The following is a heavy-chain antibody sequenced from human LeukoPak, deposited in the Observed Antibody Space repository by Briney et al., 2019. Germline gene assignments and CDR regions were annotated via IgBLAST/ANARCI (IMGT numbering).Heavy chain of an antibody. V-gene: IGHV4-59*01. CDR2: IYYSGST. D-gene: IGHD6-13*01. J-gene: IGHJ4*02. CDR3: ARVTGYMTEDFFDY. CDR1: GGSISGYY. Sequence: SETLSLTCTVSGGSISGYYWSWIGQPPGKGLEWIGYIYYSGSTDYNPSRKSRVTISVDTSRNQFSLRLSSVTAADTAVYYCARVTGYMTEDFFDYWGQGTLVTVSS.